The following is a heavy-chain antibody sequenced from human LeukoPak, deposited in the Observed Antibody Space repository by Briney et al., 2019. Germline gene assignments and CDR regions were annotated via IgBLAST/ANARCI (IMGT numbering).Heavy chain of an antibody. Sequence: SETLSFTCTVSGYSISSGYYWGWIRQPPGKGVEWIGSIYHSGSTYYNPSLKSRVTISVDTSKNQFSLKLSSVTAADTAVYYCARVTYEGSVVYWGQGTLVTASS. CDR3: ARVTYEGSVVY. D-gene: IGHD5-12*01. CDR1: GYSISSGYY. CDR2: IYHSGST. J-gene: IGHJ4*02. V-gene: IGHV4-38-2*02.